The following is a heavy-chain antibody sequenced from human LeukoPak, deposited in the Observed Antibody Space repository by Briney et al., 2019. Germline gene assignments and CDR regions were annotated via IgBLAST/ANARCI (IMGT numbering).Heavy chain of an antibody. D-gene: IGHD1-26*01. Sequence: SETLPLTCAVYGGSFSTYYWNWIRQPPGKGLEWIGSIYYSGSTYYNPSLKSRVTISVDTSKNQFSLKLSSVTAADTAVYYCARDVGATGRLDYWGQGTLVTVSS. CDR1: GGSFSTYY. V-gene: IGHV4-34*01. CDR3: ARDVGATGRLDY. CDR2: IYYSGST. J-gene: IGHJ4*02.